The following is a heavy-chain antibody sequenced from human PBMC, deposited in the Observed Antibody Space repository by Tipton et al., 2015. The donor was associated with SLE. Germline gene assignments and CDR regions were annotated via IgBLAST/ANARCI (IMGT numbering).Heavy chain of an antibody. CDR2: VFSSGTT. CDR1: SGSVSSGAYY. J-gene: IGHJ4*02. D-gene: IGHD3-22*01. Sequence: TLSLTCTVSSGSVSSGAYYWSWIRQHPGKGLEWIGYVFSSGTTYYNPSLKGRLSLSLDTTQNQLSLKLSSVTSADTAVYYCARYFYDGSGVCLFDFWGQGTLVTVSS. CDR3: ARYFYDGSGVCLFDF. V-gene: IGHV4-31*03.